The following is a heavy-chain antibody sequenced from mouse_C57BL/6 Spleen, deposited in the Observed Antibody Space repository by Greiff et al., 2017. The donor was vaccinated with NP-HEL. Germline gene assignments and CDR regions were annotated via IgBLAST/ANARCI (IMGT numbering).Heavy chain of an antibody. CDR1: GISITTGNYR. Sequence: EVKVEESGPGLVKPSQTVFLTCTVTGISITTGNYRWSWIRQFPGNKLEWIGYIYYSGTITYNPSLTSRTTITRDTPKNQFFLEMNSLTAEDTATYYCAREGGLGYFDYWGQGTTLTVSS. CDR3: AREGGLGYFDY. J-gene: IGHJ2*01. V-gene: IGHV3-5*01. D-gene: IGHD4-1*01. CDR2: IYYSGTI.